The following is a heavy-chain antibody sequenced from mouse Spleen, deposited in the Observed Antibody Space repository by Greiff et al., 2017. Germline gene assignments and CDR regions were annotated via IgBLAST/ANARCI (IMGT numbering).Heavy chain of an antibody. CDR3: ARERFNYGSEYAMDY. J-gene: IGHJ4*01. V-gene: IGHV1-12*01. Sequence: VQLQQSGAELVRPGASVKMSCKASGYTFTSYNMNWVKQTPRQGLEWIGAIYPGNGDTSYNQKFKGKATLTVDKSSSTAYMQLSSLTSEDSAVYFCARERFNYGSEYAMDYWGQGTSVTVSS. D-gene: IGHD1-1*01. CDR2: IYPGNGDT. CDR1: GYTFTSYN.